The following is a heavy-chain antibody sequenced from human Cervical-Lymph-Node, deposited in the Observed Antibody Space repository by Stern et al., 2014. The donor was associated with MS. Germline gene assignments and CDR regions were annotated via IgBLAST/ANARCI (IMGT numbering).Heavy chain of an antibody. CDR2: IIPFFGTT. Sequence: VQLVESGDEAKKPGSSVEVFCKTLGGTFSNYGFFWVRQAPGQGLEWMGGIIPFFGTTNYAQKFQGRVTITADESTSTVYMELRSLRSDDSAIYYCTASGGGPHDYYFEWWGQGTLVTVSS. D-gene: IGHD2-21*02. J-gene: IGHJ4*02. CDR1: GGTFSNYG. CDR3: TASGGGPHDYYFEW. V-gene: IGHV1-69*01.